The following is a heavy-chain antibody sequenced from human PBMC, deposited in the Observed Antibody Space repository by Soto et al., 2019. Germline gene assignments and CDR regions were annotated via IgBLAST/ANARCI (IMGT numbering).Heavy chain of an antibody. V-gene: IGHV1-8*01. CDR3: ARGSGGRYCSSTSCYFPDP. CDR2: MNPNSGNT. CDR1: GYTFTSYD. D-gene: IGHD2-2*01. J-gene: IGHJ5*02. Sequence: ASVKVSCKASGYTFTSYDINWVRQATGQGLEWMGWMNPNSGNTGYAQKFQGRVTMTRDTSISTAYMELSSLRSEDTAVYYCARGSGGRYCSSTSCYFPDPWGQGTLVTAPQ.